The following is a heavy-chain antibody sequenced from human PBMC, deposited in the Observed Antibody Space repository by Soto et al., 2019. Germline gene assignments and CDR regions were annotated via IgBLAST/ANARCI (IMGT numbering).Heavy chain of an antibody. CDR3: ATLPPRIVVTVLPIPS. CDR2: VYHTGST. CDR1: GDSVRSTHW. V-gene: IGHV4-4*02. Sequence: QVQLRQSGPRLARPSGTLSLTCVVSGDSVRSTHWWTWVRQTPGKGLEWIGEVYHTGSTKYNPSLKHRVDISVDKSKNHFSLNLMPVTAADTAVYYCATLPPRIVVTVLPIPSWGQGTQVTVSS. J-gene: IGHJ4*02. D-gene: IGHD2-21*01.